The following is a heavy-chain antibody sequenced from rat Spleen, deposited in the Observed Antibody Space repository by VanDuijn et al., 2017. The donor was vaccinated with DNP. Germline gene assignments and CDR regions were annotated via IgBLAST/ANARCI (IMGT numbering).Heavy chain of an antibody. J-gene: IGHJ2*01. CDR3: ATNNYFDY. V-gene: IGHV5-25*01. Sequence: EVQLVESGGGLVQPGRSMKLSCAASGFTFRNYYMAWVRQAPTKGLEWVATISTGGDNTYYRDSVKGRFTISRDNAKNTQYLQMDSLRSEDTATYYCATNNYFDYWGQGVMVTVSS. D-gene: IGHD1-10*01. CDR2: ISTGGDNT. CDR1: GFTFRNYY.